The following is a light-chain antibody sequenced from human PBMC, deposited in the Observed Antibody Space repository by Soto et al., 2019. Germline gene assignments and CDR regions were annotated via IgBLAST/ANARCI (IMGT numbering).Light chain of an antibody. CDR1: QSISNW. CDR3: HQYNSYLT. CDR2: KAS. V-gene: IGKV1-5*03. Sequence: DIQMTQSPSTLSASVGDRVTITCRASQSISNWLAWYQQKPGKAPKLLIYKASTLESVVPSRFSGSGSGTEFTLTISSLQPDDFATYYCHQYNSYLTFGQGTKVEI. J-gene: IGKJ1*01.